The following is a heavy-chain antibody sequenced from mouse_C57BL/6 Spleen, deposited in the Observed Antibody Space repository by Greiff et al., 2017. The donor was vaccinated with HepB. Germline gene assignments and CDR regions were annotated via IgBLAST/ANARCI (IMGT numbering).Heavy chain of an antibody. CDR3: AYWGFAY. V-gene: IGHV1-26*01. CDR1: GYTFTDYY. D-gene: IGHD4-1*01. J-gene: IGHJ3*01. CDR2: INPNNGGT. Sequence: EVQLQQSGPELVKPGASVKISCKASGYTFTDYYMNWVKQSHGKSLEWIGDINPNNGGTSYNQKFKGKATLTVDKSSSTAYMELRSLTSEDSAVYYCAYWGFAYWGQGTLVTVSA.